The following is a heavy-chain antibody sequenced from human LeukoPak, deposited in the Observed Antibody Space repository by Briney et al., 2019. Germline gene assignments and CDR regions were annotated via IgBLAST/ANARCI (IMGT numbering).Heavy chain of an antibody. D-gene: IGHD6-19*01. CDR3: TSPRYNSGWYIDY. J-gene: IGHJ4*02. CDR2: IRSKAYGGTA. V-gene: IGHV3-49*04. CDR1: GFTFGDYA. Sequence: GGSLRLSCTASGFTFGDYAMTWVRRAPGKGLEWVGFIRSKAYGGTAEYAASVKGRFTISRDDSKSIAYLQMNSLKTKDTAVYYCTSPRYNSGWYIDYWGQGTLVTVSS.